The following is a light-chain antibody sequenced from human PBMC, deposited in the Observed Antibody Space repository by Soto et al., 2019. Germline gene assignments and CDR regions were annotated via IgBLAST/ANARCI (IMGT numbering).Light chain of an antibody. J-gene: IGKJ4*01. V-gene: IGKV3-15*01. CDR3: QQYNNWVT. CDR1: QSVSSS. Sequence: EIVMTQSPVTLSVSPGERATLSCRASQSVSSSLVWYQQKPGQAPRLLIYGASTRATGIPARFSGSGSGTEFTLTISSLQSEDFAVYYCQQYNNWVTFGGGTKVEIK. CDR2: GAS.